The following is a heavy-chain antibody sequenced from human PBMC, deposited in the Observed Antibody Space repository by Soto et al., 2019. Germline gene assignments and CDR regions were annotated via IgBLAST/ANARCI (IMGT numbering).Heavy chain of an antibody. CDR1: GGTFNTYA. J-gene: IGHJ4*02. CDR3: AREGQVHTPAFVY. Sequence: QVQLVQSGAAMKKPGSSVKVSCQSSGGTFNTYAMNWMRQAPGQGPEWMGDISPMFGAANYAPKFQGRVTITAYESTGTSYMQLSSLPSEDTALYFCAREGQVHTPAFVYWGQGTLVTVSS. CDR2: ISPMFGAA. D-gene: IGHD3-10*01. V-gene: IGHV1-69*19.